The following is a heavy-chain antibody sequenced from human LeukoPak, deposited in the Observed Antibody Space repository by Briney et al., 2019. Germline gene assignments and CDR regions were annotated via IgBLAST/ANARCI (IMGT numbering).Heavy chain of an antibody. J-gene: IGHJ6*03. CDR3: ARGIRFLEWLLAYYYYYMDV. CDR2: MNPNSGNT. V-gene: IGHV1-8*01. CDR1: GYTFTSYD. D-gene: IGHD3-3*01. Sequence: GASAKVSCKASGYTFTSYDINWVRQATGQGLEWMGWMNPNSGNTGYAQKFQGRVTMTRNTSISTAYMELSSLRSEDTSVYYCARGIRFLEWLLAYYYYYMDVWGKGTTVTVSS.